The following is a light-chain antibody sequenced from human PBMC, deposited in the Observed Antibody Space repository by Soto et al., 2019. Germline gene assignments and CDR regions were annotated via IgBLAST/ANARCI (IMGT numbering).Light chain of an antibody. Sequence: EVVLTQSPATLSLSPGESATLSCRASQSVDIYLAWYQQKPGQAPRLLIYAAYNRATGIPARFSGSGSGTDFTLTISSLEPEDFAVYYCQQRRIWPPLTFGGGTKVEIK. V-gene: IGKV3-11*01. J-gene: IGKJ4*01. CDR2: AAY. CDR3: QQRRIWPPLT. CDR1: QSVDIY.